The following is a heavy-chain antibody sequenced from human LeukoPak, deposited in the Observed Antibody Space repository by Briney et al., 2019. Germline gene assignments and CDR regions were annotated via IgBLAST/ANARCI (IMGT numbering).Heavy chain of an antibody. CDR2: IYYSGST. D-gene: IGHD6-13*01. CDR3: ARQRGQQQIDY. V-gene: IGHV4-59*01. CDR1: GGSISSYY. Sequence: SETLSLTCTVSGGSISSYYWSWIRQPPGKGVEWIGYIYYSGSTNYNPSLKSRVIISVDTSKNQFALKLSSVTAADTAVYYCARQRGQQQIDYWGQGTLVTVSS. J-gene: IGHJ4*02.